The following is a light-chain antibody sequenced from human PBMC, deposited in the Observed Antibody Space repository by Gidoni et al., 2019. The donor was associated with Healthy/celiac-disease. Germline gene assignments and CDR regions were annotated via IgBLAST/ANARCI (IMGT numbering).Light chain of an antibody. Sequence: DIQMTQSPSSLSASVGDRVTITCRASQSMSSYLNWYQQKPGKAPKLLIYAASSLQSGVPSRFSGSGSGTDFTLTISCLQPEDFATYYCQQSYSTPYTFGQGTKLEIK. J-gene: IGKJ2*01. CDR3: QQSYSTPYT. CDR2: AAS. CDR1: QSMSSY. V-gene: IGKV1-39*01.